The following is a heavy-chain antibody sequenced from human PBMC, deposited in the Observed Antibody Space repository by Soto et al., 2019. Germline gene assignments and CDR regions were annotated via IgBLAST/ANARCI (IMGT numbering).Heavy chain of an antibody. J-gene: IGHJ6*02. V-gene: IGHV4-59*01. Sequence: QVQLQESGPGLVKPSETLSLTCTVSGGSISSYYWSWIRQPPGKGLEWIGYIYYSGSTNYNPSLKSRVTISVDTSKNQFSLKLSSVTAADTAVYYCARGYRITMVRVAGMDVWGQGTTVTVSS. CDR2: IYYSGST. CDR3: ARGYRITMVRVAGMDV. D-gene: IGHD3-10*01. CDR1: GGSISSYY.